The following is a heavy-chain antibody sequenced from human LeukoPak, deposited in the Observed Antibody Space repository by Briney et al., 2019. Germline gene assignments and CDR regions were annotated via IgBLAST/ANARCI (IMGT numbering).Heavy chain of an antibody. CDR3: AVRSSSWYGSPDY. J-gene: IGHJ4*02. Sequence: GGSLRLSCAASGFIVNSNYMNWVRQAPGKGLEWVSVIYSGGDTYYADSVKGRFTISRDNSKNTLYLQMNSLRAEDTAVYYCAVRSSSWYGSPDYWGQGTLVTVSS. D-gene: IGHD6-13*01. CDR1: GFIVNSNY. CDR2: IYSGGDT. V-gene: IGHV3-53*05.